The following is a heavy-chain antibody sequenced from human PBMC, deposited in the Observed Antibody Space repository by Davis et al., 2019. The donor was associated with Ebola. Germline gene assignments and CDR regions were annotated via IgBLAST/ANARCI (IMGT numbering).Heavy chain of an antibody. CDR1: GFIFSSYA. J-gene: IGHJ5*02. CDR3: AKVHPPTTVTTGWSDP. V-gene: IGHV3-23*01. D-gene: IGHD4-17*01. CDR2: ISVRSIT. Sequence: GESLKISCAASGFIFSSYAMSWVRQAPGKGLEWVSSISVRSITYHADSVKGRFTISRDNSKNTLYLQMSSLRAEDTAVYYCAKVHPPTTVTTGWSDPWGQGTLVTVAS.